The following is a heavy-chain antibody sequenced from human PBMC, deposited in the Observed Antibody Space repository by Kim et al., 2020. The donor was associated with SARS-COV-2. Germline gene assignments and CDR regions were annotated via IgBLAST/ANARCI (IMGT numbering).Heavy chain of an antibody. CDR3: LKGGWGWIWDY. CDR1: GFTFFGHA. J-gene: IGHJ4*02. V-gene: IGHV3-23*01. Sequence: GGSLRLSCTTSGFTFFGHAMSWVRQAPGKGLEGVSSIDGSDGTTYYVDSVKGRFSISRDDSRNTLYLQMRALRADDTATYYCLKGGWGWIWDYWGQGTLVTVSS. CDR2: IDGSDGTT. D-gene: IGHD2-21*01.